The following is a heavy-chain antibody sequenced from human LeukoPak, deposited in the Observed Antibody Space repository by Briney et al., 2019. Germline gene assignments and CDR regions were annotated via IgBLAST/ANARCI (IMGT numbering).Heavy chain of an antibody. CDR1: GGSLSTYY. CDR3: ARASSGYYNNWFDP. V-gene: IGHV4-59*01. Sequence: SETLSLTCTVSGGSLSTYYWSWIRQPPGKGLDWMGYIYYTGSTNYNPSLKSRVTISVDTSKNQFSLKLSSVTAADTAVYYCARASSGYYNNWFDPWGQGTLVTVSS. J-gene: IGHJ5*02. CDR2: IYYTGST. D-gene: IGHD3-22*01.